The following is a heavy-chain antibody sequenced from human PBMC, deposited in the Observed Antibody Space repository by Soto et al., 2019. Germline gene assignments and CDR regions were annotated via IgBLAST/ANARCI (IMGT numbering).Heavy chain of an antibody. J-gene: IGHJ3*01. Sequence: GESLKISCKASGYIFTTYWIGWVRQMPGKGLEWMGIIYPGDSDTKYSPSFQGQITISADKSISTAYPQWSSLKASDTAMYYCARRDGSDGWGQGTMVTVSS. CDR3: ARRDGSDG. CDR2: IYPGDSDT. CDR1: GYIFTTYW. V-gene: IGHV5-51*01.